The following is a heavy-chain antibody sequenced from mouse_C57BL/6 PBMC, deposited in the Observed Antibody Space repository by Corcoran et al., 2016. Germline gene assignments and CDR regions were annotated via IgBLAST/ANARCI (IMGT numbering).Heavy chain of an antibody. V-gene: IGHV1-22*01. CDR2: INPNNGGT. D-gene: IGHD2-4*01. Sequence: EVQLQQSGPELVKPGASVKMSCKASGYTFTDYNMHWVKQSHGKSLEWIGYINPNNGGTSYNQKFKGKATLTVNKSSSTAYMELRSLTSEDSAVYYCARFPYDYDECPAWFAYWGQGTLVTVSA. CDR1: GYTFTDYN. J-gene: IGHJ3*01. CDR3: ARFPYDYDECPAWFAY.